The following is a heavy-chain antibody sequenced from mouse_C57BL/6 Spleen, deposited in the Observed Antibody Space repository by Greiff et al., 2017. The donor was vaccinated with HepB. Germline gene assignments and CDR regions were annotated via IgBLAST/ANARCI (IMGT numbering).Heavy chain of an antibody. V-gene: IGHV1-52*01. CDR1: GYTFTSYW. J-gene: IGHJ1*03. Sequence: VQLQQPGAELVRPGSSVKLSCKASGYTFTSYWMHWVKQRPIQGLEWIGNIDPSDSETHYNQKFKDKATLTVDKSSSTAYMQLSSLTSEDSAVYYCARSRLYYYGSSYWYFDVWGTGTTVTVSS. CDR2: IDPSDSET. D-gene: IGHD1-1*01. CDR3: ARSRLYYYGSSYWYFDV.